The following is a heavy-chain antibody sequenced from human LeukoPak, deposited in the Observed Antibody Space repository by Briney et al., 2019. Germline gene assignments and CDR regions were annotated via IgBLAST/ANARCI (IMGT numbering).Heavy chain of an antibody. CDR1: GFTFSNYW. CDR2: IKQDGSEK. V-gene: IGHV3-7*01. D-gene: IGHD2/OR15-2a*01. J-gene: IGHJ6*03. CDR3: ARGEFGDYYYFYMDV. Sequence: HPWGSLRLSCAASGFTFSNYWMRWVRQDPGKGLEWVASIKQDGSEKYYVDSVKGRFTISRDDAKNSLFLQMNSLRAEDTATYYCARGEFGDYYYFYMDVWGKGTTVTVSS.